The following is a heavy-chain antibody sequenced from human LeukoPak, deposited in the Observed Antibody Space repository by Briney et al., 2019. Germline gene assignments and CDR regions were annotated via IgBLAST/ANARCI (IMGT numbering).Heavy chain of an antibody. CDR2: ISSSSSYI. CDR3: ARVTNDFWSGYYNY. CDR1: GFTFSSYS. D-gene: IGHD3-3*01. J-gene: IGHJ4*02. Sequence: GGSLRLSCAASGFTFSSYSMNWVRQAPGKGLEWVSSISSSSSYIYYADSVKGRFTISRDNAKNSLYLQMNSLRAEDTAVYYCARVTNDFWSGYYNYWGQGTLVTVSS. V-gene: IGHV3-21*01.